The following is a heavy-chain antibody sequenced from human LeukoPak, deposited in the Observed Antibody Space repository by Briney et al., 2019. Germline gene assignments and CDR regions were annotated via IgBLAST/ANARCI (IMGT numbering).Heavy chain of an antibody. D-gene: IGHD4-17*01. V-gene: IGHV4-59*01. Sequence: PSETLSLTCTVSGGSISSYYCSWIRQPPGKGLEWIGYIYYSGSTNYNPSLKSRVTISVDTSKNQFSLKLSSVTAADTAMYYCARPYDYGVHDAFDIWGQGTMVTVSS. J-gene: IGHJ3*02. CDR2: IYYSGST. CDR3: ARPYDYGVHDAFDI. CDR1: GGSISSYY.